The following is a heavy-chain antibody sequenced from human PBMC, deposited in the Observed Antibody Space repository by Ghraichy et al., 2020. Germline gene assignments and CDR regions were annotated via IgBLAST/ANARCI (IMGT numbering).Heavy chain of an antibody. J-gene: IGHJ4*02. CDR3: ATTVYYASGAYQLAY. D-gene: IGHD3-10*01. CDR1: GYTLTEVS. CDR2: FDPESGER. V-gene: IGHV1-24*01. Sequence: ASVKVSCKVSGYTLTEVSVHWVRQAPGKGLEWMGGFDPESGERIYAQTFQGRVTMTEDTPIDTAYMELSSLRSEDSAVYYCATTVYYASGAYQLAYWGQGTLVTVSS.